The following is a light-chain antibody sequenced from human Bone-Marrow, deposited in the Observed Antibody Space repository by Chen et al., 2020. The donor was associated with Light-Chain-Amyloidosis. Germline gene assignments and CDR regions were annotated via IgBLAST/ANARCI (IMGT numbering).Light chain of an antibody. CDR2: RDT. Sequence: YQLTQPPSGSVSPGQTARITCSGDDLPTKYAYWYQQKPGQAPVLVIHRDTERPSGISERFSGSSSGTTATLTISGVQAEDEADYHCQSADSSGTYEVIFGGGTKLTVL. V-gene: IGLV3-25*03. CDR1: DLPTKY. CDR3: QSADSSGTYEVI. J-gene: IGLJ2*01.